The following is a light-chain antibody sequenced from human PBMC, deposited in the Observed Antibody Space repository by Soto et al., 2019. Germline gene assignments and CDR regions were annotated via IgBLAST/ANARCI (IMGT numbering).Light chain of an antibody. V-gene: IGLV1-51*02. CDR1: SSNIGNNY. Sequence: QSVLTQPPSVSAAPGQKVTISCSGRSSNIGNNYVSWYQQLPGTAPKLLIYENNKRPSGIPDRFSGSKSGTSATLGITGLQTGDEADYYCGTWDSSLSVDVFGTGTKLTVL. CDR3: GTWDSSLSVDV. CDR2: ENN. J-gene: IGLJ1*01.